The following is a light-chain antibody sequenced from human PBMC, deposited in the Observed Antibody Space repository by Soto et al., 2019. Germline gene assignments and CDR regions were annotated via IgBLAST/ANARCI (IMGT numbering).Light chain of an antibody. J-gene: IGKJ1*01. V-gene: IGKV3-20*01. CDR2: GAS. Sequence: EIVLTQSPGTLSLSPRERVTLSCRASQSVGSYLAWYQQKPGQAPRLLIYGASTRATGIPDRFSGSGSGTDFTLTISRLEPEDFAVYYCQQYGRSLWTFGQGTKVEIK. CDR3: QQYGRSLWT. CDR1: QSVGSY.